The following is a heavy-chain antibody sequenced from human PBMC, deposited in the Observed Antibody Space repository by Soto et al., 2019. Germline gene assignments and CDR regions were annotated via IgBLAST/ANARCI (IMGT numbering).Heavy chain of an antibody. D-gene: IGHD3-10*01. CDR2: MNPNIGNT. CDR3: ARSSPGGYYFNYGMDV. CDR1: GYTFTSTD. V-gene: IGHV1-8*01. Sequence: QVQLVQSGAEVKKPGASVKVSCKASGYTFTSTDINWVRQATGQGLEWMGWMNPNIGNTGYAQKVRGRVTMTRNTSISTAYMELSSLRSEDTAVYYCARSSPGGYYFNYGMDVWGQGTTVTVSS. J-gene: IGHJ6*02.